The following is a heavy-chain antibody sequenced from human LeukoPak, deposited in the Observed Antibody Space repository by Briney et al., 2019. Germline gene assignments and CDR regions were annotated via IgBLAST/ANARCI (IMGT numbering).Heavy chain of an antibody. D-gene: IGHD3-16*01. CDR3: ARGQGVGYWYFDL. J-gene: IGHJ2*01. CDR2: IYHSGST. Sequence: SETLSLTCAVSGGSISSSNWWSWVRQPPGKGLEWIGEIYHSGSTNYNPSLKSRVTISVDKSKNQFSLKLSSVTAADTAVYYCARGQGVGYWYFDLWGRGTLVTVSS. CDR1: GGSISSSNW. V-gene: IGHV4-4*02.